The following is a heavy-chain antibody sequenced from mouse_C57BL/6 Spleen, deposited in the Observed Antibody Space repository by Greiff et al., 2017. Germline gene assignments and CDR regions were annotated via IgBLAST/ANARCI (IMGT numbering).Heavy chain of an antibody. V-gene: IGHV1-42*01. Sequence: VQLQQSGPELVKPGASVKISCKASGYSFTGYYMNWVKQSPEKSLEWIGEINPSTGGTTYNQKFKAKATLTVDKSSSTAYMQLKSLTSEDSAVYYCARSYDYDGRLDYWGQGTSVTVSS. CDR3: ARSYDYDGRLDY. D-gene: IGHD2-4*01. J-gene: IGHJ4*01. CDR2: INPSTGGT. CDR1: GYSFTGYY.